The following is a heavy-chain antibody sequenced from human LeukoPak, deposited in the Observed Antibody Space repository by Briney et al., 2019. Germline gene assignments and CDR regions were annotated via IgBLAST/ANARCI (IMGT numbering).Heavy chain of an antibody. V-gene: IGHV4-34*01. CDR2: INHSGST. J-gene: IGHJ4*02. CDR1: GGSFSGYY. Sequence: ETLSLTCAVYGGSFSGYYWSWTRQPPGKGLEWIGEINHSGSTNYNPSLKSRVTISVDTSKNQFSLKLSSVTAADTAVYYCARARIAARNARDFDYWGQGTLVTVSS. CDR3: ARARIAARNARDFDY. D-gene: IGHD6-6*01.